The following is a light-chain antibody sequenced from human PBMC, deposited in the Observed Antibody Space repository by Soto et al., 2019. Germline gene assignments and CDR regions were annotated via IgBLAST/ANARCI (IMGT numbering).Light chain of an antibody. J-gene: IGKJ4*01. CDR3: QMYGDWHLT. Sequence: IVVTQSPATLSVSPGERATLSCRASQSVGNNFAWYQQKPGQAPRLLIFATSPRATGVPARFSGSGSGTDFTLTISSLQYEDFAVYYCQMYGDWHLTFCGGAKFEIE. V-gene: IGKV3-15*01. CDR1: QSVGNN. CDR2: ATS.